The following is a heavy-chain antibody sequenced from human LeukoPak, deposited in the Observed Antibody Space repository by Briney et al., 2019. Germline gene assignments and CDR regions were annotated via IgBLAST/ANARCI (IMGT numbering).Heavy chain of an antibody. CDR2: ISSSGITK. V-gene: IGHV3-48*02. J-gene: IGHJ4*02. CDR1: GFTFSTYN. D-gene: IGHD3-9*01. CDR3: ARDFLTRYFDY. Sequence: GGSLRLSCAASGFTFSTYNMNWVRQAPGKGLEWVSYISSSGITKYYADSVKGRFTISRDNVKNSLFLQMNSLSYEDTAVYYCARDFLTRYFDYWRQGTLVTVS.